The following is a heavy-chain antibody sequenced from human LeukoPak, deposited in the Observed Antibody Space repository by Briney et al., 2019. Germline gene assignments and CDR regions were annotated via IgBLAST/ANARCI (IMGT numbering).Heavy chain of an antibody. D-gene: IGHD1-1*01. Sequence: GGSLRLSCAASGYTFTGYYMHWVRQAPGQGLEWMGWINPNSGGTNYAQKFQGRVTMTRDTSISTAYMELSRLRSDDTAVYYCASPALDDAFDIWGQGTMVTVSS. CDR2: INPNSGGT. J-gene: IGHJ3*02. CDR1: GYTFTGYY. CDR3: ASPALDDAFDI. V-gene: IGHV1-2*02.